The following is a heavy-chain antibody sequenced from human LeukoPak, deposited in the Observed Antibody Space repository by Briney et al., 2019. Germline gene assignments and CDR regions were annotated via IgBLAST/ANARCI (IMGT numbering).Heavy chain of an antibody. J-gene: IGHJ4*02. Sequence: NPGRSLRLSCAASGFTFSSYAMNWVRQAPGKGLGWVSYISSNRNDIYYTDPVKGRFTISRDNAKNSLYLQMNSVRAEDTAVYYGARDTGIMGAFDYWGQGTLVTVSS. D-gene: IGHD1-26*01. CDR3: ARDTGIMGAFDY. V-gene: IGHV3-21*01. CDR1: GFTFSSYA. CDR2: ISSNRNDI.